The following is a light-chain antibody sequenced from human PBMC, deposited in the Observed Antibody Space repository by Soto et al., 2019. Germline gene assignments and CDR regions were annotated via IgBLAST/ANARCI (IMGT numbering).Light chain of an antibody. CDR2: EVS. J-gene: IGLJ1*01. CDR1: SSDIGGYNY. CDR3: SSYTSSSTYV. V-gene: IGLV2-14*01. Sequence: QSALTQPASVSGSAGQSITISCTGTSSDIGGYNYVSWYQQHPGKAPKLMIYEVSNRPSGVSNRFSDSKSGNTASLTISGLQADDEADYYCSSYTSSSTYVFGPGTKVTVL.